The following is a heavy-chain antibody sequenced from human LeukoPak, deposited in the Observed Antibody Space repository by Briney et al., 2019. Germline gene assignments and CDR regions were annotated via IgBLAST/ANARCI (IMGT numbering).Heavy chain of an antibody. D-gene: IGHD2-21*02. CDR3: ARGSGGVTAIWDAFDI. CDR1: GGSISSSSAS. Sequence: SETLSLTCVVSGGSISSSSASWNWIRQPPGTGLEWIGSIFQSGSTFYNPSLKSRVTMSLDRSGSQFSLRLTSVTAADTAVYYCARGSGGVTAIWDAFDIWGQGTRVTVSS. CDR2: IFQSGST. V-gene: IGHV4-30-2*01. J-gene: IGHJ3*02.